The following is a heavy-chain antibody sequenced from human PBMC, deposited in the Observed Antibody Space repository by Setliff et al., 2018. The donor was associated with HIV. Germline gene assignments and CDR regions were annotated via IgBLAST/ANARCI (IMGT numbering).Heavy chain of an antibody. CDR3: ARLRSELGVFDY. CDR1: GGSISSDSYY. Sequence: SETLSLTCTVSGGSISSDSYYGGWIRQPPGKGLEWIGSIFYSGSTDYNPSLKSRVTISIDTSKNQFSMKLRSVTAADTAVYYCARLRSELGVFDYWVQGTLVTV. J-gene: IGHJ4*02. CDR2: IFYSGST. D-gene: IGHD1-26*01. V-gene: IGHV4-39*07.